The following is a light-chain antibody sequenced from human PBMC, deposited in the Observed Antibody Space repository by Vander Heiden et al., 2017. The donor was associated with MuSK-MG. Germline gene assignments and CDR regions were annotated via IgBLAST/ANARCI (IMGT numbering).Light chain of an antibody. CDR3: QQCYTTPRT. Sequence: DIQMTQSPSSLSASVGDRVTITCRASQSISSYLNWYQQKPGKAPKLLIYAASSLQSGVPSRFSGSGSGTDFTLTISSLHPEDFATYYCQQCYTTPRTFGQGTKLEIK. V-gene: IGKV1-39*01. J-gene: IGKJ2*01. CDR1: QSISSY. CDR2: AAS.